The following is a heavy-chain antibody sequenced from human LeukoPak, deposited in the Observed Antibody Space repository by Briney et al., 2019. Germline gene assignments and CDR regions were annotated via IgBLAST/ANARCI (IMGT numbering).Heavy chain of an antibody. CDR2: IYPVDSET. J-gene: IGHJ4*02. D-gene: IGHD2/OR15-2a*01. CDR3: AITSRSFDH. CDR1: GYSFTSYW. V-gene: IGHV5-51*01. Sequence: GDSMKISCKGSGYSFTSYWIGWVRQMPGKGLEWMGIIYPVDSETRYSPSFQGQVTISADKSISTAYLQWSSLKASDSAMYYCAITSRSFDHWGQGTPVTVSS.